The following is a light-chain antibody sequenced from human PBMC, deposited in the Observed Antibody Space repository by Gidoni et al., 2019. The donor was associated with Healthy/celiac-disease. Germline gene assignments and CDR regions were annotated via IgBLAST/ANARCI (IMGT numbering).Light chain of an antibody. Sequence: QSALTQPASVSVSPGQSITISCTGTSSDVGSYNLVSWYQQHPGKAPKLMIYEVSKRPSGVSNRFSGSKYGNTAALTIYGLQDEDEADYYCCSYAGVVFGGGTKLTVL. CDR2: EVS. V-gene: IGLV2-23*02. CDR1: SSDVGSYNL. CDR3: CSYAGVV. J-gene: IGLJ2*01.